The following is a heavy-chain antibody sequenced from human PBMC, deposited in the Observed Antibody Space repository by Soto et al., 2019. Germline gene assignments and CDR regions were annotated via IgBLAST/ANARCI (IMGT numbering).Heavy chain of an antibody. Sequence: QMQLQESGPGLVKPSGTLSLTCGVSGGSISSSKWWTWVRQPPGKGPEWIGEIYHSGSTNYNPSLTSRVTISLDQSPNQITLTLTSVTPADTAVSACASQDYSSSTEASVLVIGYFDLWGRGILVTVSS. V-gene: IGHV4-4*02. J-gene: IGHJ2*01. CDR2: IYHSGST. CDR3: ASQDYSSSTEASVLVIGYFDL. CDR1: GGSISSSKW. D-gene: IGHD6-6*01.